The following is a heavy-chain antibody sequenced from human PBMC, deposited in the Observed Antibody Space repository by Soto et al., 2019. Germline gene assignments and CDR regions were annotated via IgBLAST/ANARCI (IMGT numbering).Heavy chain of an antibody. CDR1: GYTFTIYG. Sequence: ASVKVSCKASGYTFTIYGISWVRQAPGQGLEWMGWISADSRNTKYAQKFQGWVTMTRDTSISTAYMELSRLRSDDTAVYYCARGTGWNWVLDYWGQGTLVTVSS. CDR2: ISADSRNT. CDR3: ARGTGWNWVLDY. J-gene: IGHJ4*02. V-gene: IGHV1-18*01. D-gene: IGHD1-7*01.